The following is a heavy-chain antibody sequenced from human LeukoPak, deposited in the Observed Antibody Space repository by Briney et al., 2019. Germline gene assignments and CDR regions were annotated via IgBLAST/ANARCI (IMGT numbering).Heavy chain of an antibody. CDR1: GGSISSYY. CDR2: IYYSGST. D-gene: IGHD3-16*01. Sequence: SETLSLTCTVSGGSISSYYWSWIRQPPGKGLEWIGYIYYSGSTNYNPSLKSRVTISVDTSKNQFSLKLSSVTAADTAVYYCARFGQPYYYYYMDVWGKGTTVTVSS. J-gene: IGHJ6*03. CDR3: ARFGQPYYYYYMDV. V-gene: IGHV4-59*01.